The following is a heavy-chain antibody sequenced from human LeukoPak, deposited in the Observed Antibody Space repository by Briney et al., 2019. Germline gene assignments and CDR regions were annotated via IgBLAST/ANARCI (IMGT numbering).Heavy chain of an antibody. V-gene: IGHV3-7*04. CDR2: XKPDGSNK. D-gene: IGHD6-19*01. Sequence: GGTLRLSCAXSGFTFKTXXXXXXXXAPGXXXXCVANXKPDGSNKXXVXSVXGRXXXXXXXXKNLLFLQMNSLTAEDTAVYYCARDPQWSAFDIWGQGTMVTVSS. CDR1: GFTFKTXX. J-gene: IGHJ3*02. CDR3: ARDPQWSAFDI.